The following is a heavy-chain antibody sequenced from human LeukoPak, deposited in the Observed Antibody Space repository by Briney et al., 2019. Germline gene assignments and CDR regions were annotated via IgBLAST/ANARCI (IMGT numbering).Heavy chain of an antibody. CDR3: ARGLYSSSWYLRPSYFDY. D-gene: IGHD6-13*01. Sequence: GSSVKVSCKASGGTFSSYADSWVRQAPGQGLEWMGGIIPIFGTANYAQKFQGRVTITADESTSTAYMELSSLRSEDTAVYYCARGLYSSSWYLRPSYFDYWGQGTLVTVSS. J-gene: IGHJ4*02. CDR1: GGTFSSYA. CDR2: IIPIFGTA. V-gene: IGHV1-69*01.